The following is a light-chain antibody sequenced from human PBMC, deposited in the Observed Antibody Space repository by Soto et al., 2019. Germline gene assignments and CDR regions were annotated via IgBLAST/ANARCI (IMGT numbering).Light chain of an antibody. CDR1: SSDVGDYNY. V-gene: IGLV2-8*01. J-gene: IGLJ3*02. Sequence: QSALTQPPSASGSPGQSVTISCTGTSSDVGDYNYVSWYQQYPGKAPKLMIYAVSKRPSGVPDRFSGSKSGNTASLTVSGLQAEDEADYYCSSYAGSNNWVFGGGTKLTVL. CDR3: SSYAGSNNWV. CDR2: AVS.